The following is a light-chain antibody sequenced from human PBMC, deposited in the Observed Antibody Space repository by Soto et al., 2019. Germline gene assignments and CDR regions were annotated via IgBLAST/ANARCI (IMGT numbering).Light chain of an antibody. V-gene: IGKV3D-20*02. J-gene: IGKJ1*01. Sequence: EVALTQSPATLSLSPGEAATLSFMASESVASPNLAWYQQKPGQAPRLLFYSASRRATGVPDRFSGSGSGTDFTLTISDVQPEDFAVYYCQQRSNWPWTFGQGTKV. CDR1: ESVASPN. CDR3: QQRSNWPWT. CDR2: SAS.